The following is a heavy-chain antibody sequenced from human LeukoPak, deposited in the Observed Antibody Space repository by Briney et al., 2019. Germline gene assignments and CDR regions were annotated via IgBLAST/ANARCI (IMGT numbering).Heavy chain of an antibody. J-gene: IGHJ4*02. D-gene: IGHD3-22*01. V-gene: IGHV4-59*01. CDR1: GGSISSYY. CDR2: IYYSGST. Sequence: SETLSLTCTVSGGSISSYYWSWIRQPPGKGLEWIGYIYYSGSTNYNPSLKSRVTISVDTSKDQFSLKLSSVTAADTAVYYCARATWLPVGLYYYDSSGYYYYFDSWGQGTLVTVSS. CDR3: ARATWLPVGLYYYDSSGYYYYFDS.